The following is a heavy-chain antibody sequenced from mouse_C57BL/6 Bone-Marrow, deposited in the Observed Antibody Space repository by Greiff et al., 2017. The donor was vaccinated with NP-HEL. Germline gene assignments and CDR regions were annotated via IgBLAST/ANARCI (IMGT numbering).Heavy chain of an antibody. CDR1: GYPFTDYE. D-gene: IGHD2-3*01. Sequence: QVQLQQSGAELVRPGASVTLSCKASGYPFTDYEMHWVKQTPVHGLEWIAPIDPETGGTAYNQKFKGKAILTADKSSSTAYMELRSLTSDGSAADDCTRDGYADGIDSWGEGSTLTAS. CDR2: IDPETGGT. CDR3: TRDGYADGIDS. J-gene: IGHJ2*01. V-gene: IGHV1-15*01.